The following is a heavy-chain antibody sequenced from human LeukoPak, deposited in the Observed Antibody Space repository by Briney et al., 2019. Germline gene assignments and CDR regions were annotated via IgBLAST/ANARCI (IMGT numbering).Heavy chain of an antibody. D-gene: IGHD3-3*01. Sequence: PSETLSLTCAVYGGSFSGYYWSWIRQPPGKGLEWIVEINHSGSTNYNPSLKSRVTISVDTSKNQFSLKLGSVTAADTAVYYCARVVPLTIFGVVISRVYYYYYMDGWGKGTTVTVSS. CDR3: ARVVPLTIFGVVISRVYYYYYMDG. CDR2: INHSGST. J-gene: IGHJ6*03. V-gene: IGHV4-34*01. CDR1: GGSFSGYY.